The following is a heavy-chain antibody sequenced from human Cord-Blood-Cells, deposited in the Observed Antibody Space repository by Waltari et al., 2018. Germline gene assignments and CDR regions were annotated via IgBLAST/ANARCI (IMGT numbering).Heavy chain of an antibody. J-gene: IGHJ4*02. Sequence: QVQLQESGPGLVKPSQTLSLTCTVSGGSISSGGYYWSWIRQHPGKGLEWIGYIYYSGNTYYNPSLKSRVTISVDTSKNQFSLKLSSVTAADTAVYYCARGRRAPYTAMVPFDYWGQGTLVTVSS. CDR1: GGSISSGGYY. CDR2: IYYSGNT. CDR3: ARGRRAPYTAMVPFDY. D-gene: IGHD5-18*01. V-gene: IGHV4-31*03.